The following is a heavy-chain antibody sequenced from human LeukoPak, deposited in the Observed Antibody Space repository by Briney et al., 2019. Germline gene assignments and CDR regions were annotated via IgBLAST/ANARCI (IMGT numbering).Heavy chain of an antibody. CDR2: IGGIGDNT. V-gene: IGHV3-23*01. D-gene: IGHD3-9*01. Sequence: PGGSLRLSCAASGFTFSSDAMSWVRQVPGKGREWVSTIGGIGDNTHYADSVKGRFTISRDSSRNTLYLQMNTLRVEDTAIYYCAKTPTFYYVLTGYSNDYWGQGTLVTVSS. CDR3: AKTPTFYYVLTGYSNDY. CDR1: GFTFSSDA. J-gene: IGHJ4*02.